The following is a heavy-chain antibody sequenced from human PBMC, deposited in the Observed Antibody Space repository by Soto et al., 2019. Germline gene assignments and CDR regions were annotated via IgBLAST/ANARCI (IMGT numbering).Heavy chain of an antibody. V-gene: IGHV3-23*01. CDR1: GFTFSSYA. Sequence: LRLSCASSGFTFSSYAMSWVRQAPGKGLEWVSAISGSGGSTYYADSVKGRFTISRDNSKNTLYLQMNSLRAEDTAVYYCAKGLSSSSWYYFDYWGQGTLVTVSS. CDR2: ISGSGGST. D-gene: IGHD6-13*01. J-gene: IGHJ4*02. CDR3: AKGLSSSSWYYFDY.